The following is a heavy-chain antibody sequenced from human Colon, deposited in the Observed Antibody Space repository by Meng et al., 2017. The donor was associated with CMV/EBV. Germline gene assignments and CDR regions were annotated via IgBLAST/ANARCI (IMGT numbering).Heavy chain of an antibody. V-gene: IGHV1-2*02. J-gene: IGHJ5*02. CDR1: GYSFTGYY. CDR3: ARADINWFDP. CDR2: INPSRGGT. Sequence: SCNASGYSFTGYYMRWVRQAPGQGLEWIGGINPSRGGTNYAQKFQGRVTMTRNTSISTAYMELSRLRSDETAVYYCARADINWFDPWGQGTLVTVSS.